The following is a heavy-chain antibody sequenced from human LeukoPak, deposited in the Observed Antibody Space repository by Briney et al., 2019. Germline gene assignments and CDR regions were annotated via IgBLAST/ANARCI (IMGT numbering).Heavy chain of an antibody. CDR2: ISFSGGST. V-gene: IGHV3-23*01. CDR3: AKEMAVAGFKIDS. D-gene: IGHD6-19*01. CDR1: GFTFSNYA. Sequence: GGSLRLSCAASGFTFSNYAMSWVRQAPGKGLEWVSTISFSGGSTYSADSVRGRFTISRDNSKSTLSLQMSSLRPEDTALYYCAKEMAVAGFKIDSWGQGTLVTVSS. J-gene: IGHJ5*01.